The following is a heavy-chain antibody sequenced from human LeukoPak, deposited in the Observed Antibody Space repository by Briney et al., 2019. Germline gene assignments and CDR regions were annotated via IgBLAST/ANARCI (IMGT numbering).Heavy chain of an antibody. CDR2: IVYSGTT. CDR1: GDSFSSYY. J-gene: IGHJ5*02. Sequence: SETLSLTCTFSGDSFSSYYWTWIRQPPGMGLEWIGHIVYSGTTNYNPSLKSRVTMLIDTSKNQFSLKLNSVAAADTADYYCARARRWFDPWGQGTLVTVSS. CDR3: ARARRWFDP. V-gene: IGHV4-59*01.